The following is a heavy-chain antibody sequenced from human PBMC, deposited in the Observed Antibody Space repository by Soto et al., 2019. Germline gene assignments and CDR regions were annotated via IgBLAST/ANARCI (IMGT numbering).Heavy chain of an antibody. Sequence: GGSLRLSCAASGFTFSSYAMSWVRQAPGKGLEWVSAISGSGGSTYYADSVKGRFTISRDNSKNTLYLQMNSLRAEDTDVHYCAKDLAGRVKLYFDYWGQGPLVTVSS. CDR2: ISGSGGST. J-gene: IGHJ4*02. CDR3: AKDLAGRVKLYFDY. V-gene: IGHV3-23*01. D-gene: IGHD6-19*01. CDR1: GFTFSSYA.